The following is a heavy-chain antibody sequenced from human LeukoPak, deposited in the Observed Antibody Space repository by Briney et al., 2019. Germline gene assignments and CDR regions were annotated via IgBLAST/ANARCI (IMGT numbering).Heavy chain of an antibody. CDR3: ARLLRVGYCSTTTCNWFDP. D-gene: IGHD2-2*03. J-gene: IGHJ5*02. CDR2: IYYSGST. V-gene: IGHV4-39*07. Sequence: SETLSLTCVVSGGSISSTSYYWGWIRQPPGKGLEWIGSIYYSGSTYYSPSLKSRVTISVDTSKNQFSLKLSSVTAADTAVYYCARLLRVGYCSTTTCNWFDPWGQGTLVTVSS. CDR1: GGSISSTSYY.